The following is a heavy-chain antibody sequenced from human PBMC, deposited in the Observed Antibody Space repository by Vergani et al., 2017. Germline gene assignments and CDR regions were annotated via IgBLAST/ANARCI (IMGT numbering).Heavy chain of an antibody. V-gene: IGHV4-4*03. Sequence: QVQLQESGPGLVKPPGTLSLTCAVSGGSISSSNWWSWVRQPPGKGLEWFGEIYHSGSTHFNPSLKSRVTISVDKSKNQFSLKLSSVSAADTAVYYCARDVYYYGSGSYSPRNNWFDPWGQGTLVTVSS. D-gene: IGHD3-10*01. CDR2: IYHSGST. CDR1: GGSISSSNW. CDR3: ARDVYYYGSGSYSPRNNWFDP. J-gene: IGHJ5*02.